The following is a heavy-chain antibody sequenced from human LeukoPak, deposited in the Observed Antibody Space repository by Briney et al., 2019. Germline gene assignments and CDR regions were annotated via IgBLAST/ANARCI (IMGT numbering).Heavy chain of an antibody. V-gene: IGHV4-39*01. D-gene: IGHD2-15*01. J-gene: IGHJ3*02. CDR1: GGSISSSSYY. CDR2: IYYSGST. Sequence: SETLSLTCTVSGGSISSSSYYWGWIRQPPGKGLEWIGSIYYSGSTYYNPSLKSRVTISVDTSKNQFPLKLSSVTAADTAVYYCARPHCSGGSCYSRSGAFDIWGQGTMVTVSS. CDR3: ARPHCSGGSCYSRSGAFDI.